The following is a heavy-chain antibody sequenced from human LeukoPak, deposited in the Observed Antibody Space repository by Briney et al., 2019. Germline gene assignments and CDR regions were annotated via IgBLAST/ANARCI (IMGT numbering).Heavy chain of an antibody. J-gene: IGHJ4*02. V-gene: IGHV4-4*07. Sequence: SETLSLTCKVSDDSISSYYWSWIRQPAGKGLEWIGRIYTSGSTNYNPSLKSRVTISVDTSKNQFSLKLSSVTAADTAVYYCARANRYYGSGSWSFGFDYWGQGTLVTVSS. D-gene: IGHD3-10*01. CDR3: ARANRYYGSGSWSFGFDY. CDR2: IYTSGST. CDR1: DDSISSYY.